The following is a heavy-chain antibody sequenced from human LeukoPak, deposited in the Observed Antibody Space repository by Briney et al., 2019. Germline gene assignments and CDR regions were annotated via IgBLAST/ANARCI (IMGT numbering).Heavy chain of an antibody. V-gene: IGHV6-1*01. CDR1: GDSVSSNSAA. J-gene: IGHJ4*02. CDR3: ARSPDSSGYYDRFDY. CDR2: TYYRPKWYN. D-gene: IGHD3-22*01. Sequence: SQTLSLTCAISGDSVSSNSAAWNWIRQSPSRGLEWLGRTYYRPKWYNDYAVSVKSRITINPDTSKNQFSLQLNSVTPEDMAVYYCARSPDSSGYYDRFDYWGQGTLVTVSS.